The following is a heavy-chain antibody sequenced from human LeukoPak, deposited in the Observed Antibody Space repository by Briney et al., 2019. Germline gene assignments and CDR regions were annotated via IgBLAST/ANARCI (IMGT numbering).Heavy chain of an antibody. CDR2: IKQDGSEK. Sequence: PGGSLRLSCAASGFTFSGYWMSWVRQAPGKGLEWVANIKQDGSEKYYVDSVKGRFTISRDNAKNTVYLQMNSRRAEDTAVYYCVSFYETYWGRGTLVTVSS. D-gene: IGHD2/OR15-2a*01. CDR3: VSFYETY. CDR1: GFTFSGYW. J-gene: IGHJ4*02. V-gene: IGHV3-7*01.